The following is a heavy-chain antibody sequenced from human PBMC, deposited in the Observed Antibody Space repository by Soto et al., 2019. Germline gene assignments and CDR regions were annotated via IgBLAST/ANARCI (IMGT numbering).Heavy chain of an antibody. J-gene: IGHJ4*02. CDR1: GGSISSSSYY. D-gene: IGHD3-10*01. CDR2: IYYSGST. Sequence: QLQLQESGPGLVKPSETLSLTCTVSGGSISSSSYYWGWIRQPPGKGLEWIGSIYYSGSTYYNPSLKSRVTISVDTSKNQFSLKLSSVTAADTAVYYCASPSSYGSGSPGGYWGQGTLVTVSS. CDR3: ASPSSYGSGSPGGY. V-gene: IGHV4-39*01.